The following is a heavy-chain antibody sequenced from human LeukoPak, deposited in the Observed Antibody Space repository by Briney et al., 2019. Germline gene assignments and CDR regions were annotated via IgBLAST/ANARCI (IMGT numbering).Heavy chain of an antibody. V-gene: IGHV1-69*04. Sequence: SVKVSCKASGGTFSSYAISWVRQAPGQGLEWMGRIIPILGIANYAQKFQGRVTITADKSTSTAYMELSSLRSEDTAVYYCARGRGSGSYPYHYYYYGMDVWGQGTTVTVSS. D-gene: IGHD3-10*01. CDR3: ARGRGSGSYPYHYYYYGMDV. CDR2: IIPILGIA. CDR1: GGTFSSYA. J-gene: IGHJ6*02.